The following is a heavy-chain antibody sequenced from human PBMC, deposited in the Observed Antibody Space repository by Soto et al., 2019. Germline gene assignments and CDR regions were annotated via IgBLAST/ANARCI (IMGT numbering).Heavy chain of an antibody. Sequence: EVQLVESGGGLLQPGGSLRFSCAASGFTFDDYALHWVRQAPGKGLEWFSGISWNSGSIGYADSVKGRFTISRDNAKNSLYLQMNSLRAEDTALYYCAKDKVGGWFGELLSKGFDYWGQGTLVTVSS. CDR2: ISWNSGSI. CDR1: GFTFDDYA. D-gene: IGHD3-10*01. CDR3: AKDKVGGWFGELLSKGFDY. V-gene: IGHV3-9*01. J-gene: IGHJ4*02.